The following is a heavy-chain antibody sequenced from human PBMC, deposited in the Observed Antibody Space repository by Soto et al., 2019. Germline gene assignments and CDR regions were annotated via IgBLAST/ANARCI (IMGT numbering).Heavy chain of an antibody. J-gene: IGHJ6*02. D-gene: IGHD1-26*01. CDR3: ARVGADGMDV. CDR1: GFTFRNHG. V-gene: IGHV3-30*03. CDR2: ISYDGNKK. Sequence: QVQLVESGGGVVQPGRSLRLSCAASGFTFRNHGMHWVRQAPGKGLEWVAVISYDGNKKYYGDSMKGRFTISRDNSKNTLYLQMNSLRGEDTALYYCARVGADGMDVWGQGTKVTVSS.